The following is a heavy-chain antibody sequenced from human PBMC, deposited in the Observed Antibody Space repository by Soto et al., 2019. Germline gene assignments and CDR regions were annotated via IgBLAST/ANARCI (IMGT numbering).Heavy chain of an antibody. CDR3: ARGPPSYYYDSSGYYYEDY. CDR2: ISAYNGNT. J-gene: IGHJ4*02. V-gene: IGHV1-18*01. Sequence: ASVKVSRKASGYTFTSYGISWVRQAPGQGLEWMGWISAYNGNTNYAQKLQGRVTMTTDTSTSTAYMELRSLRSDDTAVYYCARGPPSYYYDSSGYYYEDYWGQGTLVTVSS. CDR1: GYTFTSYG. D-gene: IGHD3-22*01.